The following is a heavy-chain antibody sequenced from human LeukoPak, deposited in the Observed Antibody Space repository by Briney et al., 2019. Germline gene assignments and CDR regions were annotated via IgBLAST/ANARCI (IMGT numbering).Heavy chain of an antibody. CDR3: ARGKYDFWSGYYRWFDP. CDR1: GGSFSGYY. CDR2: INHSGST. V-gene: IGHV4-34*01. Sequence: SETLSLTRAVYGGSFSGYYWSWIRKPPGKGLEWIGEINHSGSTNYNPSLKSRVTISVDTSKNQFSLKLSSVTAADTAVYYCARGKYDFWSGYYRWFDPWGQGTLVTVSS. J-gene: IGHJ5*02. D-gene: IGHD3-3*01.